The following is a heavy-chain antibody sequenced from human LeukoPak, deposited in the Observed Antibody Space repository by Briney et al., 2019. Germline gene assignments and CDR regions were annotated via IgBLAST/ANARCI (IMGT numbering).Heavy chain of an antibody. CDR3: ARKHSSTWYYDY. Sequence: PSETLSLTCTVYGGSVSSYYWSWVRQPAGKGLEWIGYIHYSGSTNYNPSLKSRVTISVDTSKNQFSLKLSSVTPADTAVYYCARKHSSTWYYDYWGQGTLVTVSS. CDR1: GGSVSSYY. D-gene: IGHD6-13*01. J-gene: IGHJ4*02. V-gene: IGHV4-59*02. CDR2: IHYSGST.